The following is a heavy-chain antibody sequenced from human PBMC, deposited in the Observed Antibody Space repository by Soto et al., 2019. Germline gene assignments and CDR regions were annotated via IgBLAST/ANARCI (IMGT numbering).Heavy chain of an antibody. CDR3: ARGDEDYFATQTSDY. J-gene: IGHJ4*02. Sequence: GGSLRLSCAASGFTFGDYAMHWVRQAPGKGLEWVSGISWNSGNIGYADSVKGRFTISRDNAKNSLYLQMNSLRAEDAALYYCARGDEDYFATQTSDYWGQGTLVNLFS. CDR2: ISWNSGNI. V-gene: IGHV3-9*01. D-gene: IGHD4-17*01. CDR1: GFTFGDYA.